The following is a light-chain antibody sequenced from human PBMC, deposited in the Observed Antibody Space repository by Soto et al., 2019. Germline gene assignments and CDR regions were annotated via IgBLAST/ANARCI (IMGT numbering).Light chain of an antibody. Sequence: QSVLTQPASVSGSPGQSITISCTGPSSDVGGYNFVSWYQHHPAKAPKLMIYDVSNRPSGVSNRFSGSKSGNTASLTISGLQAEDEAHYYCSSFTSSDTLVVFGGGTKLTVL. CDR1: SSDVGGYNF. CDR2: DVS. J-gene: IGLJ2*01. V-gene: IGLV2-14*03. CDR3: SSFTSSDTLVV.